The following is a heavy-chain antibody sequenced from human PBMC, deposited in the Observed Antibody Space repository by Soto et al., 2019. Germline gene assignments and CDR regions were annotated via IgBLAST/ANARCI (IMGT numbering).Heavy chain of an antibody. CDR1: GYTFTTYW. CDR2: IYPGDSDT. J-gene: IGHJ6*02. Sequence: EVQLVQSGAEVKKPGESLTISCKGSGYTFTTYWIGWVRQMPGKGLEWMGIIYPGDSDTRYSPSFQSQVTISAVKSISTAYLQWSSLKASDTAMYYCSRQVDHTLSNAMDVWGQGTTVTVSS. CDR3: SRQVDHTLSNAMDV. D-gene: IGHD1-26*01. V-gene: IGHV5-51*01.